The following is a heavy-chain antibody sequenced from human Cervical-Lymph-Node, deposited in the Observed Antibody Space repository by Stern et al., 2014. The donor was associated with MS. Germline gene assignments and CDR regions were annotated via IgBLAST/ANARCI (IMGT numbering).Heavy chain of an antibody. Sequence: QVQLQESGPGLLKPSETLSLTCSVSGVSVTSSSYYWSWVRQSPGKGLEWIGHVHYSGKTSYNPSLKSRVSISVDTSKNHFSLRLDSVTAADTAVYYCVRDGLTGSDYWGQGTLVAVSS. CDR2: VHYSGKT. CDR3: VRDGLTGSDY. V-gene: IGHV4-61*03. CDR1: GVSVTSSSYY. J-gene: IGHJ4*02. D-gene: IGHD1-20*01.